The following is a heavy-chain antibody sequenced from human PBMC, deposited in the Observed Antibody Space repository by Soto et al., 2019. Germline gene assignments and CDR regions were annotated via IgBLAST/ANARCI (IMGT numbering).Heavy chain of an antibody. CDR2: IYPGDSDT. J-gene: IGHJ6*02. V-gene: IGHV5-51*01. CDR3: ARVPVEMATITNYYYYGMDV. Sequence: GESLKISCKGSGYGFTSYWIGWVRQMPGKGLEWMGIIYPGDSDTRYSPSFQGQVTISADKSISTAYLQWSSLKASDTAMYYCARVPVEMATITNYYYYGMDVWGQGTTVTVS. CDR1: GYGFTSYW. D-gene: IGHD5-12*01.